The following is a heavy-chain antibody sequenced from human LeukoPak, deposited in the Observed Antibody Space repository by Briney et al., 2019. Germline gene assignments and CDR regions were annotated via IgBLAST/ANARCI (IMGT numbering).Heavy chain of an antibody. J-gene: IGHJ4*02. Sequence: PSETLSLTCTVSGGSISGYYWSWIRQPRGKGLEWIAFVSHSGSTNYNPSLKNRVTISRDTSKNQLSLKLSSVTAADTAVYYCARDRGSAGGFDFWGQGALVTVSS. D-gene: IGHD6-13*01. CDR2: VSHSGST. CDR3: ARDRGSAGGFDF. CDR1: GGSISGYY. V-gene: IGHV4-59*01.